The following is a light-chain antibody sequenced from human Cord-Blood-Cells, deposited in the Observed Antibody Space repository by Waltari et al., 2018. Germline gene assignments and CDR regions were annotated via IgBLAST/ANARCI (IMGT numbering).Light chain of an antibody. CDR3: MQALQTPPT. CDR1: QSLLHSNGYKY. CDR2: LGS. J-gene: IGKJ1*01. Sequence: DIVMTQSPLSLHVTPGQPASLSCRSSQSLLHSNGYKYLVWYLQKPGQSPQLLIDLGSNRASGVPDRFSGSGSGTDFTLKISRVEAEDVGVYYCMQALQTPPTFGQGTKVEIK. V-gene: IGKV2-28*01.